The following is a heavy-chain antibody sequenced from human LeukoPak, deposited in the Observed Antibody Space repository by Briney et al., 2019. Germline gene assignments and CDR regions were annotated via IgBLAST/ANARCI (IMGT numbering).Heavy chain of an antibody. D-gene: IGHD3-22*01. J-gene: IGHJ3*02. CDR1: GFTFSSYS. CDR3: ARDMLVVLEREAFDI. CDR2: ISSSSSYI. V-gene: IGHV3-21*01. Sequence: GGSLRLSCAASGFTFSSYSMNWVRQAPGKGLEWVSSISSSSSYIYYADSVKGRFTISRDNAKNSLYLQMNSLRAEDTAVYYCARDMLVVLEREAFDIWGQGTMVTVSS.